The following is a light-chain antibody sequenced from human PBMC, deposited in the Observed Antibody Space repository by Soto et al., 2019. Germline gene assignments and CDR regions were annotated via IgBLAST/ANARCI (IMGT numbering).Light chain of an antibody. J-gene: IGKJ2*01. Sequence: DIQLTQSPSFLSASVGDRVTITCRASQGISSYLAWYQQKPGKAPKLLIYAASTLQSGVPSRFSGSGSGTEFTLTISXLXXXXXXXXYXQQXNXYPVFGQGTKLXIK. CDR1: QGISSY. V-gene: IGKV1-9*01. CDR2: AAS. CDR3: QQXNXYPV.